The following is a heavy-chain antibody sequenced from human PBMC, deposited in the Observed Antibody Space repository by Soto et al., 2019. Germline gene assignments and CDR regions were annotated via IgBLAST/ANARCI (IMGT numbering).Heavy chain of an antibody. CDR1: GFTFDDYA. D-gene: IGHD4-17*01. J-gene: IGHJ6*02. CDR2: ISWDGGST. CDR3: AKDIRRARGYGDYGDYRSYGMDV. V-gene: IGHV3-43D*03. Sequence: GGSLRLSCAASGFTFDDYAMHWVRQAPGKGLEWVSLISWDGGSTYYADSVKGRFTISRDNSKNSLYLQMNSLRAEDTALYYCAKDIRRARGYGDYGDYRSYGMDVWGQGTTVTVSS.